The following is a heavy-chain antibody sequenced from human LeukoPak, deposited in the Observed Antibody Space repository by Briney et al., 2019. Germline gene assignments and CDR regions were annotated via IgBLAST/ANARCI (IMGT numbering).Heavy chain of an antibody. D-gene: IGHD3-22*01. V-gene: IGHV3-74*01. CDR2: INSDGSST. CDR1: GFTFSSCW. CDR3: ARVRLFEQLDYFDY. Sequence: GGSLRLSCAASGFTFSSCWMHWVRQAPGKGLVWVSRINSDGSSTSYADSVKGRFTISRDNAKNTLYLQMNSLRAEDTAVYYCARVRLFEQLDYFDYWGQGTLVTVSS. J-gene: IGHJ4*02.